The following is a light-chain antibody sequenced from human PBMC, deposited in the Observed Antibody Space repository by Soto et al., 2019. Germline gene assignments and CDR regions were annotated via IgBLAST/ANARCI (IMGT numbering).Light chain of an antibody. CDR1: QSIGYY. V-gene: IGKV3-11*01. CDR3: LQRNNWPPWT. J-gene: IGKJ1*01. CDR2: DTS. Sequence: VLTQSPATLSLSPGERATLSCRASQSIGYYLAWYQHKPGQAPRLLMYDTSTRATGIPARFSGSGSGTDFTLTISTLEPEDFAVYFCLQRNNWPPWTFGQGTKVEV.